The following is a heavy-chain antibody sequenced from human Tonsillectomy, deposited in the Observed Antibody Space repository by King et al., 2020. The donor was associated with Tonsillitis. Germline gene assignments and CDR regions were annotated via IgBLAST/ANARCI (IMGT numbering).Heavy chain of an antibody. Sequence: VQLVESGGGLVQPGGSLRLSCAASGFSLGNYAMNWVRQDPGKGLEWVSFISGSGGSTYYADSVKGRFTTSRDNSKNTLFLQMNSLRAEDTAVYYCARSRITIFGVGFTDAFDIWGQGTLVTVSA. CDR3: ARSRITIFGVGFTDAFDI. V-gene: IGHV3-23*04. CDR1: GFSLGNYA. CDR2: ISGSGGST. D-gene: IGHD3-3*01. J-gene: IGHJ3*02.